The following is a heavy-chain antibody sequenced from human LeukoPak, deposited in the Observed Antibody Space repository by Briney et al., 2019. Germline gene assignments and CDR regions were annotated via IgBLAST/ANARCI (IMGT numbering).Heavy chain of an antibody. CDR3: ARGTYGLRIDNWFDP. J-gene: IGHJ5*02. CDR1: GFTFSWYW. D-gene: IGHD1-26*01. Sequence: PGGSLRLSCAASGFTFSWYWMHWVRQAPGKGLVWVSRINTDGSSTSYADSVKGRFTISRDNAKNTLYLQMNSLRAEDTAVYYCARGTYGLRIDNWFDPWGQGTLLTVSS. V-gene: IGHV3-74*01. CDR2: INTDGSST.